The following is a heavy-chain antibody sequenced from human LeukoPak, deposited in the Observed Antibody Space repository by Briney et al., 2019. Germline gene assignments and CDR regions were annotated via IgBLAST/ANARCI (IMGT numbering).Heavy chain of an antibody. CDR2: INPNSGGT. D-gene: IGHD6-13*01. V-gene: IGHV1-2*02. CDR3: ARIEGHSSSWYD. J-gene: IGHJ4*02. CDR1: GYTFTGYY. Sequence: ASVKVSCKASGYTFTGYYMHWVRQAPGQGLEWMGWINPNSGGTNYAQKFQGRVTMTRDTSISTAYMELSRLRSDDTAVYYCARIEGHSSSWYDWGQGTLVTVSS.